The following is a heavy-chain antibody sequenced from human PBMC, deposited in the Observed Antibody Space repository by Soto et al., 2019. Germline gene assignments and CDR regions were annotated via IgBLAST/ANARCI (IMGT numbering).Heavy chain of an antibody. CDR2: ISSGGSYI. CDR1: GFTFSSYS. J-gene: IGHJ3*02. D-gene: IGHD5-12*01. CDR3: ARGWIEGHDAFDI. Sequence: EVQLVESGGGLVKPGGSLRLSCAASGFTFSSYSMNWVRQAPGKGLEWVSSISSGGSYIYYADSVKGRFTISRDNAKNSLFLQMNSLRADATAVYYCARGWIEGHDAFDIWGQGTMVTVSS. V-gene: IGHV3-21*01.